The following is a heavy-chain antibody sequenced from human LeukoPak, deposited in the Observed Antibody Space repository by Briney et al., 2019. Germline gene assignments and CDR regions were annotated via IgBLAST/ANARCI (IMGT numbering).Heavy chain of an antibody. D-gene: IGHD3-22*01. J-gene: IGHJ4*02. V-gene: IGHV3-23*01. CDR3: AREYYYDSSGYYLRNPGYYFDY. CDR2: ISGSGGST. Sequence: PGGSLRLSCAASGFTFSSYAMSWVRQAPGKGLEWASAISGSGGSTYYADSVKGRFTISRDNSKNTLYLQMNSLRAEDTAVYYCAREYYYDSSGYYLRNPGYYFDYWGQGTLVTVSS. CDR1: GFTFSSYA.